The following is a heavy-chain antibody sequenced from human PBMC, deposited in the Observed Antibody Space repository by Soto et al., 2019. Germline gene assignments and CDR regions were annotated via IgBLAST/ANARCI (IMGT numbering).Heavy chain of an antibody. J-gene: IGHJ4*02. CDR3: AAYRRGEGGRGY. CDR1: GASVSSHH. Sequence: QVQLQESGPGVVKPSETLSLTCTVSGASVSSHHWTWIRQPPGKGLEWIGDYSDSASYSPSLKSRVTIAADTSKNPFSLNLSSVTAADTAGYYCAAYRRGEGGRGYWGQGTLVTVSS. D-gene: IGHD6-19*01. V-gene: IGHV4-59*08. CDR2: DYSDSA.